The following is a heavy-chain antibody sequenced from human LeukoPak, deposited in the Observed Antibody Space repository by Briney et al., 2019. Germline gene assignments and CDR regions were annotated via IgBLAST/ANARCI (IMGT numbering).Heavy chain of an antibody. Sequence: ASVKVSCKASGYTFTSYDINWVRQATGQGLEWMGWMNPNSGNTGYAQKFQGRVTITRNTSISTAYMELSSLRSEDTAVYYCARGRTDFWSGYLNFDAFDIWGQGTMVTVSS. CDR3: ARGRTDFWSGYLNFDAFDI. V-gene: IGHV1-8*03. CDR1: GYTFTSYD. D-gene: IGHD3-3*01. CDR2: MNPNSGNT. J-gene: IGHJ3*02.